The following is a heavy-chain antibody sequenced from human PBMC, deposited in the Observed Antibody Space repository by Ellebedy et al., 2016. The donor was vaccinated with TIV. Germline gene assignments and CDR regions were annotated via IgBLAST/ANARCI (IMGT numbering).Heavy chain of an antibody. CDR1: GFTFSTYS. CDR2: MSGTSSYV. V-gene: IGHV3-21*04. CDR3: AKGEVVTTIGAFDI. Sequence: GESLKISCAASGFTFSTYSMNWVRQAPGKGLEWVSSMSGTSSYVHYADSVKGRFPISRDNSKNTLYLQMNSLRAEDTAVYYCAKGEVVTTIGAFDIWGQGTMVTVSS. J-gene: IGHJ3*02. D-gene: IGHD2-21*02.